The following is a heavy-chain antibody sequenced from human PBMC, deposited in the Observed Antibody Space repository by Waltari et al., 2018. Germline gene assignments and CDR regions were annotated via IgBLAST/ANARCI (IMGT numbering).Heavy chain of an antibody. CDR2: IYSGGST. J-gene: IGHJ4*02. D-gene: IGHD3-16*02. CDR1: GFTVSTQY. Sequence: VQLVESGGCLIQPGGSVRLPCAASGFTVSTQYSTAGRQAPGRGLEWVSVIYSGGSTYYASSVKGRFTISRENSKNTLYLQMNSLRAEDTAVYYCAREGDMITFGGVIVTWGQGTLVTVSS. V-gene: IGHV3-53*01. CDR3: AREGDMITFGGVIVT.